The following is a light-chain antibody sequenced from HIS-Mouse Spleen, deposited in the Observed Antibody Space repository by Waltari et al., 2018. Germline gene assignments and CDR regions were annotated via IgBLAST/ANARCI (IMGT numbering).Light chain of an antibody. CDR1: SASVSTSSY. Sequence: QTVVTQEPSFSVSPGGTVTLTCGLSSASVSTSSYPSWYQQTPGQAPRTLIYSTNTRSSGVPDRFSGSILGNKAALTITGAQADDESDYYCVLYMGSGISWVFGGGTKLTVL. V-gene: IGLV8-61*01. CDR2: STN. CDR3: VLYMGSGISWV. J-gene: IGLJ3*02.